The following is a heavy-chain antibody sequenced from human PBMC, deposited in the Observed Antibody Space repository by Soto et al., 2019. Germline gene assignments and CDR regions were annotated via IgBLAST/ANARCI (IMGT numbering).Heavy chain of an antibody. Sequence: QVQLQQWGAGLLKPSETLSLTCAVYGGSFSGYYWSWIRQPPGKGLEWIGEINHSGSTNYNPSLKSRVTISVDTSKNQFSLKLSSETAADTAVYYCARRRRAGLYGYWGQGTLVTVSS. D-gene: IGHD3-16*02. V-gene: IGHV4-34*01. CDR3: ARRRRAGLYGY. CDR1: GGSFSGYY. J-gene: IGHJ4*02. CDR2: INHSGST.